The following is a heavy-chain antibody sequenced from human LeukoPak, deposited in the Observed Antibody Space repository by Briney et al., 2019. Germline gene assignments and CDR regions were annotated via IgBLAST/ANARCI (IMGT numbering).Heavy chain of an antibody. CDR2: MNPTSGKT. CDR1: GYTFNTYD. Sequence: GSVTVSCKASGYTFNTYDINWVRQAPGQGVEWMGWMNPTSGKTYYAQTFQGRVTINSNRSTKTEQMEMRSLGSEDTAVYYCARVRWLRLGVNEYYYYMDVWGKGTTVTVSS. D-gene: IGHD5-12*01. J-gene: IGHJ6*03. V-gene: IGHV1-8*03. CDR3: ARVRWLRLGVNEYYYYMDV.